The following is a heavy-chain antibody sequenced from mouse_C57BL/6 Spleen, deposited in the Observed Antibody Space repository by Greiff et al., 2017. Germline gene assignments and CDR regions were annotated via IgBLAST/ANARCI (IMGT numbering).Heavy chain of an antibody. CDR1: GYSITSGYY. Sequence: ESGPGLVKPSQSLSLTCSVTGYSITSGYYWNWIRQFPGNKLEWMGYISYDGSNNYNPSLKNRISITRDTSKNQFFLKLNSVTTEDTATYYCARGFYYGYWYFDVWGTGTTVTVSS. D-gene: IGHD2-1*01. CDR3: ARGFYYGYWYFDV. J-gene: IGHJ1*03. CDR2: ISYDGSN. V-gene: IGHV3-6*01.